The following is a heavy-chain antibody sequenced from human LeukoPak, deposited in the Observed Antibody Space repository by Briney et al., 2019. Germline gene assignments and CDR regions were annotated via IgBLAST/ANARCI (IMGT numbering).Heavy chain of an antibody. Sequence: PGGSLRLSCAAPGFTFSDYYMSWIRQAPGKGLEWVSYISSSSSYTNYADSVKGRFTISRDNAKNSLYLQMNSLRAEDTAVYYCARYQLVVLEYYGMDVWGKGTTVTVSS. V-gene: IGHV3-11*06. CDR3: ARYQLVVLEYYGMDV. CDR1: GFTFSDYY. D-gene: IGHD2-2*01. J-gene: IGHJ6*04. CDR2: ISSSSSYT.